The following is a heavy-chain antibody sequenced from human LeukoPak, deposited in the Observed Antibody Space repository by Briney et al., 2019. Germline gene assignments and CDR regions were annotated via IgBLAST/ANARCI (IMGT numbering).Heavy chain of an antibody. D-gene: IGHD3-10*01. CDR1: GYTFTVYY. CDR3: ARMVRGVIMPFDY. J-gene: IGHJ4*02. Sequence: ASVKVSCKASGYTFTVYYMHWVRQAPGQGLEWMGWINPNSGGTNYAQKFQGRVTMTRDTSISTAYMELSRLRSDDTAVYYCARMVRGVIMPFDYWGQGTLVTVSS. V-gene: IGHV1-2*02. CDR2: INPNSGGT.